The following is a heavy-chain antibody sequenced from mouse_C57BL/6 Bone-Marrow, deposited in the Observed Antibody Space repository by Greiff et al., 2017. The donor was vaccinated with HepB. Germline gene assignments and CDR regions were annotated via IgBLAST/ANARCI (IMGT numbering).Heavy chain of an antibody. Sequence: QVQLKQPGAELVRPGSSVKLSCKASGYTFTSYWMHWVKQRPIQGLEWIGNIDPSDSETHYNQKFKDKATLTVDKSSITAYMQLSSLTSEDSAVYYCARDYYGSSYEYAMDYWGQGTSVTVSS. CDR2: IDPSDSET. CDR3: ARDYYGSSYEYAMDY. CDR1: GYTFTSYW. V-gene: IGHV1-52*01. J-gene: IGHJ4*01. D-gene: IGHD1-1*01.